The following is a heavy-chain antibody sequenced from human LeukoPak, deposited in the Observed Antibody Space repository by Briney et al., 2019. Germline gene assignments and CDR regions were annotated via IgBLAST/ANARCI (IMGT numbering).Heavy chain of an antibody. CDR3: ARGHVAARPLWFDP. Sequence: SETLSLTCTVSGGSISSYYWSWIRRPAGKGLEWIGRIYTSGSTNYNPSLKSRVTMSVDTSKNQFSLKLSSVTAADTAVYYCARGHVAARPLWFDPWGQGNLVTGSS. V-gene: IGHV4-4*07. D-gene: IGHD6-6*01. CDR2: IYTSGST. J-gene: IGHJ5*02. CDR1: GGSISSYY.